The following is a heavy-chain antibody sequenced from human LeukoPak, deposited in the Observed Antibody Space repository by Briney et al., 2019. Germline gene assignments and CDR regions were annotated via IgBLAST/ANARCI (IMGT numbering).Heavy chain of an antibody. CDR3: ARDVSADYDFWSGYPKNWFDP. CDR2: IYTSGSI. CDR1: GGSISSGSYY. V-gene: IGHV4-61*02. D-gene: IGHD3-3*01. Sequence: SGTLSPTCTVSGGSISSGSYYWSWIRQPAGKGLEWIGRIYTSGSINYNPSLKSRVTISVDTSKNQFSLKLSSVTAADTAVYYCARDVSADYDFWSGYPKNWFDPWGQGTLVTVSS. J-gene: IGHJ5*02.